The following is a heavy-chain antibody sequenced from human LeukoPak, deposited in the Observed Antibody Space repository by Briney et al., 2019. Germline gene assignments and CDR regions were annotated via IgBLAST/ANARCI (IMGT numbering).Heavy chain of an antibody. CDR3: ARQTDIVVVPAAPIDY. J-gene: IGHJ4*02. D-gene: IGHD2-2*01. V-gene: IGHV4-39*01. Sequence: SETLSLTCTVPGGSISSSSYYWGWIRQPPGKGLEWIGSIYYSGSTYYNPSLKSRVTISVDTSKNQFSLKLSSVTAADTAVYYCARQTDIVVVPAAPIDYWGQGTLVTVSS. CDR1: GGSISSSSYY. CDR2: IYYSGST.